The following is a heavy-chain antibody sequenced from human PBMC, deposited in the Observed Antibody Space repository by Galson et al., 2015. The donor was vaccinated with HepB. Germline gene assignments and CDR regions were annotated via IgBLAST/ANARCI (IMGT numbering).Heavy chain of an antibody. CDR3: ARDRSYGSGNLDS. V-gene: IGHV3-66*01. J-gene: IGHJ5*01. Sequence: SLRLSCAASGFTVSDNYMSWVRQAPGKGLEWVSVIYSGGSAYYADSVKGRFTISRDNSKNTLYLHMNSLRAEDTAVYYCARDRSYGSGNLDSWGQGTLVTVSS. CDR2: IYSGGSA. D-gene: IGHD3-10*01. CDR1: GFTVSDNY.